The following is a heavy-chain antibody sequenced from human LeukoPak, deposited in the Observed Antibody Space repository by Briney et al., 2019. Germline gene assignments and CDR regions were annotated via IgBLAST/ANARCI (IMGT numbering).Heavy chain of an antibody. CDR1: GYSISSGYY. J-gene: IGHJ5*02. D-gene: IGHD2-15*01. V-gene: IGHV4-38-2*01. CDR3: ARHDFVVVVSATPWFDP. Sequence: SETLSLTCAVSGYSISSGYYWGWIRQPPGKGLEWIGSIYHSGSTYYNPSLKSRVTISVDTSKNQFSLKLSSVTAADTAVYYCARHDFVVVVSATPWFDPWGQGTLVTVSS. CDR2: IYHSGST.